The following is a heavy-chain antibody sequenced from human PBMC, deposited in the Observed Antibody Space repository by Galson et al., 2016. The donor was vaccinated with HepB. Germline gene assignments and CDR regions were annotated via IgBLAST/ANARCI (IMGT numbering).Heavy chain of an antibody. D-gene: IGHD6-13*01. Sequence: SETLSLTCTVSGGSIIRSYWSWIRQPPGKGLEWIGSISYIGGSTYYNPSLKSRLTISLHTSKNQFSLMLTSVTAAATAVYSCASVGVAAAYDYWGQGTLVTVTS. J-gene: IGHJ4*02. CDR1: GGSIIRSY. CDR2: ISYIGGST. V-gene: IGHV4-59*01. CDR3: ASVGVAAAYDY.